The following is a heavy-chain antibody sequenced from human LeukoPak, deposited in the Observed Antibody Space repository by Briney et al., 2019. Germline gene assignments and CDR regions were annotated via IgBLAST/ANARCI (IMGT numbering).Heavy chain of an antibody. CDR2: TYYRSKWYN. CDR1: GDSVSSNSAA. CDR3: ARIIAAHPVRVFDY. D-gene: IGHD6-6*01. V-gene: IGHV6-1*01. J-gene: IGHJ4*02. Sequence: SQTLSLTCAISGDSVSSNSAAWNWIRQSPSRGLEWLGRTYYRSKWYNNYAVSVKSRITINPDTSKNQFSLQLDSVTPEDTAVYYCARIIAAHPVRVFDYWGQGTLVTVSS.